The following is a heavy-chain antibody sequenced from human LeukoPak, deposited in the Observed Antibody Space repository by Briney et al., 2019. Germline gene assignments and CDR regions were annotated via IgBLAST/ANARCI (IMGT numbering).Heavy chain of an antibody. CDR3: AKDRFGDSNGARSDY. Sequence: GGSLGLSCAASGFTFSSYAMHWVRQAPGKGLEWVAVISYDGSNKYYADSVKGRFTISRDNSKNTLYLQMNSLRAEDTAVYYCAKDRFGDSNGARSDYWGQGTLVTVSS. CDR2: ISYDGSNK. D-gene: IGHD4-11*01. J-gene: IGHJ4*02. V-gene: IGHV3-30-3*01. CDR1: GFTFSSYA.